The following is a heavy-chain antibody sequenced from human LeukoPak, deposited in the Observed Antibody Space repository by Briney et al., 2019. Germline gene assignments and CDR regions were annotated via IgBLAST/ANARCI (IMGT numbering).Heavy chain of an antibody. D-gene: IGHD5-12*01. CDR2: ISYDGSNK. J-gene: IGHJ4*02. CDR1: GFTFSSYV. CDR3: ARGPSGYHNT. Sequence: GGSLRLSCAASGFTFSSYVMHWVRQAPGKRLEWVAVISYDGSNKYYADSVKGRFTISRDNSKNTLYLQMNSLRAEDTAVYYCARGPSGYHNTGGQGTLVTVSS. V-gene: IGHV3-30*04.